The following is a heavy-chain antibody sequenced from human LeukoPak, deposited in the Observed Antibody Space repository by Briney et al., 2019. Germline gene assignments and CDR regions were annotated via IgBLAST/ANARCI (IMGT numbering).Heavy chain of an antibody. CDR3: ARGNSAAGDDY. V-gene: IGHV1-8*03. J-gene: IGHJ4*02. CDR1: GYTFTSYD. CDR2: MNPNSGST. D-gene: IGHD6-13*01. Sequence: RASVKVSCKASGYTFTSYDINWVRQATGQGLEWMGWMNPNSGSTGYAQKFQGRVTITRNTSISTAYMELSGLRSEDTAVYYCARGNSAAGDDYWGQGTLVTVSS.